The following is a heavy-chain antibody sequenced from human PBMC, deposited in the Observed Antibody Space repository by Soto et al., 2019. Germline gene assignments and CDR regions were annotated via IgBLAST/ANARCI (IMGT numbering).Heavy chain of an antibody. V-gene: IGHV1-69*13. D-gene: IGHD6-19*01. CDR2: IIPIFGTA. Sequence: SVKVSCKASGVPFSSYAISWVRQAPGQGLEWMGGIIPIFGTANYAQKFQGRVTITADESTSTAYLEMSSLTSEDTAMYYCARGSHSPGIAVAGYYYWGQGTLVTVSS. CDR1: GVPFSSYA. J-gene: IGHJ4*02. CDR3: ARGSHSPGIAVAGYYY.